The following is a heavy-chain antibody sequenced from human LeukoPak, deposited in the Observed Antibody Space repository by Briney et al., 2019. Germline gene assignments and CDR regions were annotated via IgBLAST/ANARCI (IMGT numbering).Heavy chain of an antibody. CDR1: GFSFSNYA. Sequence: GGSLRLSCAASGFSFSNYAMSWVRQAPGKGLEWVSTIAPGGGSPDYADSVRGRFTFSRDNSQNTLYLRMTSLTVDDTAVYYCAKSPIVPASWVRPGFDYWGQGTLVIVSS. V-gene: IGHV3-23*01. J-gene: IGHJ4*02. CDR2: IAPGGGSP. CDR3: AKSPIVPASWVRPGFDY. D-gene: IGHD2-2*01.